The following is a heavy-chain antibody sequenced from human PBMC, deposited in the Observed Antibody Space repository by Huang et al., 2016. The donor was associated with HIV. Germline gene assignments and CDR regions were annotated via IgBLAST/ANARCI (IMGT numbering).Heavy chain of an antibody. CDR1: GVSFSGYY. V-gene: IGHV4-34*01. Sequence: QVQLQQWGAGLLKPSEPLSLTCAVYGVSFSGYYWSWIRQPPGKGLEWIGEINESGSTNYNPSLKSRVTVSVDTSKNQFSLRLSSVTAADTAVYYCARDGPERSSGNYGASDYWGQGTLVTVSS. D-gene: IGHD1-26*01. CDR2: INESGST. J-gene: IGHJ4*02. CDR3: ARDGPERSSGNYGASDY.